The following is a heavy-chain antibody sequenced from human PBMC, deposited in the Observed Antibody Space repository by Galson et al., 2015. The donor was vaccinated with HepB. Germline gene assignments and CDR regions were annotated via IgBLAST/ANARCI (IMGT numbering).Heavy chain of an antibody. Sequence: SLRLSCAASGFTFSSYAMHWVRQAPGKGLEWVAVISYDGSNKYYADSVKGRFTISRDNSKNTLYLQMNSLRAEDTAVYYCARESPGVADAFDIWRQGTMVT. CDR1: GFTFSSYA. V-gene: IGHV3-30-3*01. CDR2: ISYDGSNK. D-gene: IGHD2-15*01. J-gene: IGHJ3*02. CDR3: ARESPGVADAFDI.